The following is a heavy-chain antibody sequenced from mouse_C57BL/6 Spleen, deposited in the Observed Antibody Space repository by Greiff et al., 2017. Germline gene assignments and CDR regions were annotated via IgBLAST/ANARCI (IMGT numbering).Heavy chain of an antibody. V-gene: IGHV1-64*01. CDR1: GYTFTSYW. Sequence: QVQLQQPGAELVKPGASVKLSCKASGYTFTSYWMHWVKQRPGQGLEWIGMIHPNSGSTNYNEKFKSKATLTVDKSSSTAYMQLSSLTSEDSAVYYCARSSTNWDPGDFDYWGQGTTLTVSS. CDR2: IHPNSGST. CDR3: ARSSTNWDPGDFDY. J-gene: IGHJ2*01. D-gene: IGHD4-1*01.